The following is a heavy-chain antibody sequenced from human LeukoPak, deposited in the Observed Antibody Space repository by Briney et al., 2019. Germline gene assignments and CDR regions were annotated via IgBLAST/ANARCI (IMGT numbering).Heavy chain of an antibody. Sequence: GGSLRLSCAASGFTFSSYGMHWVRQAPGKGLEWVAVIWYDGSNKYYADSVKGRFTISRDNAKNSLYLQMDSLRDEDTAVYYCTRDRSSGYYGTFDLWGRGNLVIVSS. CDR2: IWYDGSNK. D-gene: IGHD3-22*01. CDR3: TRDRSSGYYGTFDL. J-gene: IGHJ2*01. CDR1: GFTFSSYG. V-gene: IGHV3-33*01.